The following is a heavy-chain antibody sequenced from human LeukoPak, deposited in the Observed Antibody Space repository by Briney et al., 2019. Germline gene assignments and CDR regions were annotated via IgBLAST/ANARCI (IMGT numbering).Heavy chain of an antibody. CDR2: MNPNNGNA. Sequence: ASVKVSCKASGYTLTSYDINWVRQATGQGLEWMGWMNPNNGNAGYGKNFQGRVTLIRDASRTTAYMELSSLRSEDTAVYYCVRGGRNGYIDYWGQGTLVTVSS. J-gene: IGHJ4*02. CDR1: GYTLTSYD. CDR3: VRGGRNGYIDY. D-gene: IGHD1-26*01. V-gene: IGHV1-8*01.